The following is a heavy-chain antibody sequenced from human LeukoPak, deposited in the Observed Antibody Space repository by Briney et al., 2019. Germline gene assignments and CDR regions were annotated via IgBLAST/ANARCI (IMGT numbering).Heavy chain of an antibody. J-gene: IGHJ4*02. D-gene: IGHD5-24*01. Sequence: GGSLRLSCAASGFTFGLYSMTWVRQAPGKGLEWVSLIDSNSNFMNYADSVKGRFTISRDNAKNSLYLQMNSLRAEDTAVYYCARDLNRCYNFKYYFDYWGQGTLVTVSS. CDR3: ARDLNRCYNFKYYFDY. CDR2: IDSNSNFM. V-gene: IGHV3-21*01. CDR1: GFTFGLYS.